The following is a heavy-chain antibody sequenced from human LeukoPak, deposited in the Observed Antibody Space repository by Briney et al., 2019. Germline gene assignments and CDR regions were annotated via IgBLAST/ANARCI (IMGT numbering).Heavy chain of an antibody. CDR3: ARLRGTGTAWFDP. CDR1: AFTVSSNY. J-gene: IGHJ5*02. CDR2: LYSGGTT. Sequence: PGGSLRLSCAASAFTVSSNYMTWVRQAPGKGLEWVSVLYSGGTTYYADSVKGRFTVSRDNSKNTLYLQMNSLRAEDTAVYYCARLRGTGTAWFDPWGQGTLVTVSS. V-gene: IGHV3-53*01. D-gene: IGHD1-7*01.